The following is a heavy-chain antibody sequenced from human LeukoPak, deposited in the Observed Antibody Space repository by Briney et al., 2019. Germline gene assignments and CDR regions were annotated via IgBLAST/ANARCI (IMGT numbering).Heavy chain of an antibody. CDR1: GGSFSGYY. CDR2: INHSGST. J-gene: IGHJ4*02. CDR3: ASGTTYYFDTTAYSFDY. D-gene: IGHD3-22*01. Sequence: SETLSLTCVVYGGSFSGYYWSWIRQPPGKGLEWIGEINHSGSTNYNPSLKSRVTISLDTSKNQFSLNLSSVTAADTAMYYCASGTTYYFDTTAYSFDYWGQGTLVTVSS. V-gene: IGHV4-34*01.